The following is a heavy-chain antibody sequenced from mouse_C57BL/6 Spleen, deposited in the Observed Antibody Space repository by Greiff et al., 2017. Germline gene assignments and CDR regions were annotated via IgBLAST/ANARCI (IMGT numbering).Heavy chain of an antibody. CDR2: ISSGGDYI. CDR3: TRGYGSYWYFDV. Sequence: EVQVVESGEGLVKPGGSLKLSCAASGFTFSSYAMSWVRQTPEKRLEWVAYISSGGDYIYYADTVKGRFTISRDNARNTLYLQMSSLKSEDTAMYYCTRGYGSYWYFDVWGTGTTVTVSS. D-gene: IGHD2-1*01. CDR1: GFTFSSYA. V-gene: IGHV5-9-1*02. J-gene: IGHJ1*03.